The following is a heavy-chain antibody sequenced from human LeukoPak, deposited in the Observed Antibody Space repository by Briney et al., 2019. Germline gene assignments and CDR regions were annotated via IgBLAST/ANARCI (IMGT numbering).Heavy chain of an antibody. CDR2: INHSGST. J-gene: IGHJ4*02. CDR3: AREAVATIFGVVIPLDY. CDR1: GGSFSGYY. D-gene: IGHD3-3*01. V-gene: IGHV4-34*01. Sequence: SETLSLTCAVYGGSFSGYYWSWIRQPPGKGLEWIGEINHSGSTNYNPSLKSRVTISVDTSRNQFSLKLSSVTAADTAVYYCAREAVATIFGVVIPLDYWGQGTLVTVSS.